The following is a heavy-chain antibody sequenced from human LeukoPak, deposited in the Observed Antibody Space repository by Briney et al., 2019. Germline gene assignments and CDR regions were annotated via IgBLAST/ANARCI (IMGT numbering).Heavy chain of an antibody. J-gene: IGHJ4*02. CDR1: GFTFATYA. CDR3: AKDRNIAVAEIFDY. V-gene: IGHV3-23*01. Sequence: GGSLRLSCAASGFTFATYAMSWVRQAPGKGLEWVSGISGFGGSTYYADSVKGRSTISRDNSKNTLYLQMNSLRAEDTAIYYCAKDRNIAVAEIFDYWGQGTLVTVSS. D-gene: IGHD6-19*01. CDR2: ISGFGGST.